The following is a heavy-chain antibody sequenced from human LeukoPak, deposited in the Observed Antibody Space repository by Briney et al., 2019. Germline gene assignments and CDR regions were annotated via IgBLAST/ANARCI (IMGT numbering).Heavy chain of an antibody. CDR2: INHSGST. Sequence: SETLSLTCAVYGGSFSGYYWSWIRQPPGKGLEWIGEINHSGSTNYNPSLKSRVTISVDTSKNQFSLKLSSVTAADTAVYYCARAELWNYWRFDPWGQGTLVTVSS. D-gene: IGHD1-7*01. CDR3: ARAELWNYWRFDP. CDR1: GGSFSGYY. V-gene: IGHV4-34*01. J-gene: IGHJ5*02.